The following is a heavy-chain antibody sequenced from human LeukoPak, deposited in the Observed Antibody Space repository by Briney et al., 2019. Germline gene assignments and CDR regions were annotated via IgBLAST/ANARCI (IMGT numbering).Heavy chain of an antibody. Sequence: ASVKVSCKVSGYTLTELSMHWVRQAPGKGLEWMGGFDPEDGETIYAQKFQGRVTMTEDTSTDTAYMELSSLRSEDTAVYYCAVITMIVAPGSAVTLDYWGQGTLVTVSS. CDR1: GYTLTELS. CDR2: FDPEDGET. D-gene: IGHD3-22*01. CDR3: AVITMIVAPGSAVTLDY. J-gene: IGHJ4*02. V-gene: IGHV1-24*01.